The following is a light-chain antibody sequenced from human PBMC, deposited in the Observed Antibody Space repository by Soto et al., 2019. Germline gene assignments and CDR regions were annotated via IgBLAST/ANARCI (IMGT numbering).Light chain of an antibody. J-gene: IGKJ2*01. Sequence: DIQMTQSLSSLSASVGDRVSITCRASQSISNNLSWYQQKPGKAPKFLIYVASTLQRGVPSRFSGRGSGTDFTLTISSLQPEDFATYYCQQTFSPPYTFGQGTKLEIK. CDR1: QSISNN. CDR3: QQTFSPPYT. CDR2: VAS. V-gene: IGKV1-39*01.